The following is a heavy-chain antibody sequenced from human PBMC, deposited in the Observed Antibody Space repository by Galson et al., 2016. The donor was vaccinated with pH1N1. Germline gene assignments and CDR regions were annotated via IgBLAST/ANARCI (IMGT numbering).Heavy chain of an antibody. V-gene: IGHV2-70*04. CDR1: GFSLTTAGMR. Sequence: PALVKPTQTLTLTCTFSGFSLTTAGMRVSWIRQPPGKAPEWHARIDWDDDKYYSTSLKTRLTISKDTSRNQVVLAMTNMDPLDTATYYCARIRAGDDSFDIWGQGTMVTVSS. CDR2: IDWDDDK. CDR3: ARIRAGDDSFDI. J-gene: IGHJ3*02.